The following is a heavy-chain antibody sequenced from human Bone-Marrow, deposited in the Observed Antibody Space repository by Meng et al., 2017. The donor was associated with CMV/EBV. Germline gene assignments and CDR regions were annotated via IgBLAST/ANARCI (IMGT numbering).Heavy chain of an antibody. CDR3: ATVQGRYFWSGYWDV. Sequence: SETLSLTCTVSGGSISSSSYYWGWIRQPPGKGLEWIGSIYYSGSTYYNPSLKSRVTISVDTSKNQFSLKLSSVTAADTAVYYCATVQGRYFWSGYWDVWGQGTTVTVSS. J-gene: IGHJ6*02. V-gene: IGHV4-39*07. D-gene: IGHD3-3*01. CDR1: GGSISSSSYY. CDR2: IYYSGST.